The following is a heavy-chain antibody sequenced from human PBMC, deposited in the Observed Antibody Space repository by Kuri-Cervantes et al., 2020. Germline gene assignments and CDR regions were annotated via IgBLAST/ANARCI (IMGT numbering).Heavy chain of an antibody. CDR2: ISYDGSNK. CDR1: GFTFSSYG. D-gene: IGHD2-21*02. Sequence: GGSLRLSCAASGFTFSSYGMHWVRQAPGKGLEWVAVISYDGSNKYYADSVKGRFTISRDNSKNTLYLQMNSLRAEDTAVYYCAKRDSVVVTARDAFDIWGQGTMVTVSS. V-gene: IGHV3-30*18. CDR3: AKRDSVVVTARDAFDI. J-gene: IGHJ3*02.